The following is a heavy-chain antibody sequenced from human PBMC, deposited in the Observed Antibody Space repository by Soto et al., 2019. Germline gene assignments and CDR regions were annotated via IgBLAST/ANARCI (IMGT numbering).Heavy chain of an antibody. V-gene: IGHV4-30-4*01. CDR1: GDSISSADYY. Sequence: PSETLSLTCTVSGDSISSADYYWSWIRQTPGKALEWIGHIFYSGTTYYNPSLKSRLTISVDTSKNHFSLRLTSVTAADTAVYYCARDLWVEPELYYYGMDVWGEATPVTVSS. CDR2: IFYSGTT. J-gene: IGHJ6*02. D-gene: IGHD1-1*01. CDR3: ARDLWVEPELYYYGMDV.